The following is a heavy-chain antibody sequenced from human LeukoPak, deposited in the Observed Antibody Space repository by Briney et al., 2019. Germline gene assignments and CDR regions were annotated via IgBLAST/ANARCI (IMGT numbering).Heavy chain of an antibody. D-gene: IGHD3-9*01. CDR1: GYTFTNYG. Sequence: ASVKGSCKAPGYTFTNYGISWGRQAPGQGLEWMGWIRGYNGKTKYAQKLQGRVTMTTDTSTSTAYMELRSLRSDDTAVYYCARMAYDILTGYFQPNWFDPWGQGTLVIVSS. V-gene: IGHV1-18*01. CDR2: IRGYNGKT. CDR3: ARMAYDILTGYFQPNWFDP. J-gene: IGHJ5*02.